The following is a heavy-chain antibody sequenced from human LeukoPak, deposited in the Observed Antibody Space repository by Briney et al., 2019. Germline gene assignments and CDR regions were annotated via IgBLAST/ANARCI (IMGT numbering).Heavy chain of an antibody. D-gene: IGHD2-15*01. V-gene: IGHV3-21*01. CDR3: AREGGVSF. CDR1: GFTFISDG. CDR2: ISSGGSYI. Sequence: RGSLRLSCAASGFTFISDGMNWVRQAPGQGLEWGSFISSGGSYIYYADPVKGRFTIARDNAKNSLYQQMDILRAADRAVDYGAREGGVSFWGQGTVVTDSS. J-gene: IGHJ4*02.